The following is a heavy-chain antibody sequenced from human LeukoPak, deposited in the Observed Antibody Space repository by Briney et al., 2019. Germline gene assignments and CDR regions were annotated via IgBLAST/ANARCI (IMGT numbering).Heavy chain of an antibody. CDR1: GLTFSTYT. J-gene: IGHJ4*02. V-gene: IGHV3-23*01. CDR3: AKFMFSGYRDY. D-gene: IGHD3-22*01. CDR2: ISGSGRTT. Sequence: GGSLRLSCAASGLTFSTYTMSRLRQAPGKGLEWVSAISGSGRTTYYADSVKGRFTISRDSSKNTLNLQMNSLSAEDTAVYFCAKFMFSGYRDYWGQGTLVTVSS.